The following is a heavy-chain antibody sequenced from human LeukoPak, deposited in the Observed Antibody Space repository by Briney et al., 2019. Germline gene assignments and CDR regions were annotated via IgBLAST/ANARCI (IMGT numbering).Heavy chain of an antibody. D-gene: IGHD5-12*01. CDR3: ARDPGSGYEEHFDY. V-gene: IGHV3-11*01. CDR1: RFIFDDYD. Sequence: PGGSLRLSCEASRFIFDDYDMNWVRQAPGKGLEWVSYISSSGSTMYYTDSVKGRFTISRDNAKDSLYLQMNSLRAEDTAVYYCARDPGSGYEEHFDYWGQGTLVTVSS. J-gene: IGHJ4*02. CDR2: ISSSGSTM.